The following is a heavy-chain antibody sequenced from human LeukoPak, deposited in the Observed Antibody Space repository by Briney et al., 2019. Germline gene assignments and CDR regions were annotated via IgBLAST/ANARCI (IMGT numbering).Heavy chain of an antibody. CDR1: GFTFSDYS. V-gene: IGHV3-21*01. CDR3: ARDRVVAFDI. Sequence: PGGSLRLSCAASGFTFSDYSMNWVRQAPGKGLEWVSSISSTSSYIYHADSVKGRFTISRDDAKNSLYLQMNSLRAEDTAVYYCARDRVVAFDIWGQGTMVTVSS. CDR2: ISSTSSYI. J-gene: IGHJ3*02. D-gene: IGHD2-15*01.